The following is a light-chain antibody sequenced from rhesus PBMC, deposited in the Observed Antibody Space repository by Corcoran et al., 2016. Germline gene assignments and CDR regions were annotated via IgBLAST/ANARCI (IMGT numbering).Light chain of an antibody. J-gene: IGKJ3*01. CDR1: QGISSY. CDR2: DAS. Sequence: DIQMTQSPSSLSASVGDTVTITCRASQGISSYLNWFQQKPGKAPKLLIYDASSLESGVPSRFSGSGAGTDFTLTISSLQPEDFAAYYCLQHNSYPFTFGPGTKLDIK. V-gene: IGKV1-28*03. CDR3: LQHNSYPFT.